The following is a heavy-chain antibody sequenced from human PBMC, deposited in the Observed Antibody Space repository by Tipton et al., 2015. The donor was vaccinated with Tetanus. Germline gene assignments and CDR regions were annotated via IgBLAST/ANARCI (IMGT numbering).Heavy chain of an antibody. CDR2: IYPGDSDT. CDR1: GYIFNNYW. V-gene: IGHV5-51*01. Sequence: VQLVQSGGEVKKPGESLKISCKGSGYIFNNYWIGWVRQRPGKGLEWMGIIYPGDSDTRYGPSFQGRVTISVDKSINTAYLQWSSLKASDTPMFYCARAHCTDGVCNFDFWGQGALVTVAS. CDR3: ARAHCTDGVCNFDF. D-gene: IGHD2-8*01. J-gene: IGHJ4*02.